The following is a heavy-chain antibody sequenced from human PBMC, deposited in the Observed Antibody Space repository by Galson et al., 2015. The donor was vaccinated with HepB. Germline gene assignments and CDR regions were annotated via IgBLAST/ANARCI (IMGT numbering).Heavy chain of an antibody. D-gene: IGHD6-19*01. V-gene: IGHV3-23*01. J-gene: IGHJ5*02. Sequence: SLRLSCAASGFTFSSYAMSWVRQAPGKGLEWVSAIRGSGGSTYYADSVKGRFTISRDNSKNTLYLQMNSLRAEDTAVYYCAKAPLVSPVAGWNDWFDPWGQGTLVTVSS. CDR2: IRGSGGST. CDR1: GFTFSSYA. CDR3: AKAPLVSPVAGWNDWFDP.